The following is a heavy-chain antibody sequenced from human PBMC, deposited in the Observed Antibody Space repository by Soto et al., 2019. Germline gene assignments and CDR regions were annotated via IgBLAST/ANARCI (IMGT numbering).Heavy chain of an antibody. CDR1: GYPFTSYG. Sequence: XSVKVSCEASGYPFTSYGIIWGRRAPGQGLEWMGWISAYNGNTNYAQKLQGRVTMTTDTSTSTAYMELRSLRSDDTAVYYCARDQFLEWLWSDPWGQGTLVSGSS. V-gene: IGHV1-18*04. CDR2: ISAYNGNT. D-gene: IGHD3-3*01. CDR3: ARDQFLEWLWSDP. J-gene: IGHJ5*02.